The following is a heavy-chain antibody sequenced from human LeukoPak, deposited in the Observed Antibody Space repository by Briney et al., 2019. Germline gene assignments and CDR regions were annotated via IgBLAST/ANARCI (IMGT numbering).Heavy chain of an antibody. V-gene: IGHV1-18*01. CDR3: ARVWGYYYDSSGYSDFDY. J-gene: IGHJ4*02. CDR1: GYTFTTYG. CDR2: ISAYNGNT. D-gene: IGHD3-22*01. Sequence: GASVTVSCKGSGYTFTTYGISWVRQAPGQGLEWMGWISAYNGNTNYAQKFQGRVTMTIDTSTSTAYIDLSSLKSDDTAVYYCARVWGYYYDSSGYSDFDYWGQGTLVTVSS.